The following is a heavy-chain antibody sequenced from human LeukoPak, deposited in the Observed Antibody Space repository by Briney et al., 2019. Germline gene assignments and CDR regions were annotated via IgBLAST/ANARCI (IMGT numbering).Heavy chain of an antibody. CDR2: IIPIFGTA. D-gene: IGHD3-22*01. J-gene: IGHJ4*02. CDR1: GGTFSSYA. CDR3: ARDKSYDSSGSYIFDY. V-gene: IGHV1-69*13. Sequence: GASVKVSCKASGGTFSSYAISWVRQAPGQGLEWMGGIIPIFGTANYAQKFQGRVTITADESTSTAYMELSSLRSEDTAVYYCARDKSYDSSGSYIFDYWGQGTLVTVSS.